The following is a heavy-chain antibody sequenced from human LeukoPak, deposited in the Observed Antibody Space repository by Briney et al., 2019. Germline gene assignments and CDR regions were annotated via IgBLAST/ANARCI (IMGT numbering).Heavy chain of an antibody. CDR1: GGSISSSSFY. J-gene: IGHJ6*03. Sequence: SETLSLTCTVSGGSISSSSFYWGWIRQPPGKGLEWIGYIFYSGSTNYNPSLKSRVTISVDTSKNQFSLKLSSVTAADTAVYYCASAKRDYYGSGSYYNPYYYYYMDVWGKGTTVTISS. D-gene: IGHD3-10*01. CDR3: ASAKRDYYGSGSYYNPYYYYYMDV. V-gene: IGHV4-61*05. CDR2: IFYSGST.